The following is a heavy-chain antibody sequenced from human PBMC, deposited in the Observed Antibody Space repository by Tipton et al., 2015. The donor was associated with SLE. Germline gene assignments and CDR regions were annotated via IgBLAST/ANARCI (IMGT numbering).Heavy chain of an antibody. Sequence: QLVQSGAEVKKPGASVKVSCKASGYTFTGYYMHWVRQAPGQGLEWMGRINPNSGGTNYAQKFQGRVTMTRDTSISTAYMELSSLRAEDTAVYYCARGPNTYYYGAGSRDAFDIWGQGTMGTVSS. CDR2: INPNSGGT. V-gene: IGHV1-2*06. J-gene: IGHJ3*02. CDR1: GYTFTGYY. D-gene: IGHD3-10*01. CDR3: ARGPNTYYYGAGSRDAFDI.